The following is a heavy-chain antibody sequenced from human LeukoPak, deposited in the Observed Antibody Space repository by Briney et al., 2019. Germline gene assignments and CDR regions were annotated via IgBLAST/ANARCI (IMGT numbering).Heavy chain of an antibody. D-gene: IGHD3-3*02. V-gene: IGHV3-23*01. CDR2: ISGSGGST. J-gene: IGHJ4*02. Sequence: PGGSLRLSWAASGLTFSSYAMSWVRQAPGKGLEWVSAISGSGGSTYYADSVKGRFTNSRDNSKNTLYLQMNSLRAVDTAVYYCARALAGADDYWGQGTLVTVSS. CDR1: GLTFSSYA. CDR3: ARALAGADDY.